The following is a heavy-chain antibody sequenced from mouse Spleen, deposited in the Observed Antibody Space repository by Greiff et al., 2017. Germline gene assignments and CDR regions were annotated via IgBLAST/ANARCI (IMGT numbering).Heavy chain of an antibody. Sequence: VQLKQSGPELVKPGASVKISCKASGYTFTDYNMHWVKQSHGKSLEWIGYINPNNGGTSYNQKFKGKATLTVNKSSSTAYMELRSLTSEDSAVYYCARDYYGSHFDVWGAGTTVTVSS. J-gene: IGHJ1*01. D-gene: IGHD2-2*01. CDR2: INPNNGGT. CDR3: ARDYYGSHFDV. V-gene: IGHV1-22*01. CDR1: GYTFTDYN.